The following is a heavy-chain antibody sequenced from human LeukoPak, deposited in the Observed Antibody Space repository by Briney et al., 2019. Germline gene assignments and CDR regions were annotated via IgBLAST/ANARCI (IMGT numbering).Heavy chain of an antibody. CDR1: GGSTSGGNYY. Sequence: SETLSLTCIVSGGSTSGGNYYWGWIRQPPGKGLEWIGGISSSGNTYYNPSLKSRITISIDTSKNQFSLKLSSVTAADTAVYYCARQPLYSSGYFDYWGQGTLVTVPS. V-gene: IGHV4-39*01. CDR3: ARQPLYSSGYFDY. D-gene: IGHD3-22*01. J-gene: IGHJ4*02. CDR2: ISSSGNT.